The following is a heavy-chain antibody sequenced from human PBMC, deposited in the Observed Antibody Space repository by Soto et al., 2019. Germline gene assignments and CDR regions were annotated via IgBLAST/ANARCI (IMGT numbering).Heavy chain of an antibody. Sequence: PSETLSLTCTVSGGSIISGGYYWTWIRQFPGKGLEWIGYVHYSGSAHYNPSLTSRLTMSVDTSKNQFSLNLSSVTAADSAVYYCARVEYGGSSPFDFWGQGTLVTVSS. CDR3: ARVEYGGSSPFDF. V-gene: IGHV4-31*03. J-gene: IGHJ4*02. CDR2: VHYSGSA. D-gene: IGHD1-26*01. CDR1: GGSIISGGYY.